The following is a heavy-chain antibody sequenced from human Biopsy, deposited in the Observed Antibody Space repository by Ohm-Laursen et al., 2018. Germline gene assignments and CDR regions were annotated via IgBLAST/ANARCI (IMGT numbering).Heavy chain of an antibody. CDR2: INHSGRT. D-gene: IGHD3-22*01. J-gene: IGHJ6*02. V-gene: IGHV4-34*01. CDR1: GESFNGYY. Sequence: GTLSLTCAVYGESFNGYYWSWIRQTPGKGLEWIGEINHSGRTNYNPSLKSRVTISVDTSRNQFSLKVRSVTAADTAVYYCVRGVDYYDPYHYYALDVWGQGTTVTVSS. CDR3: VRGVDYYDPYHYYALDV.